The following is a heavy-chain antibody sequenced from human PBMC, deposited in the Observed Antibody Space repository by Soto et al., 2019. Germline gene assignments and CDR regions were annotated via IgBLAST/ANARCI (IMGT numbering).Heavy chain of an antibody. V-gene: IGHV5-51*01. CDR2: IYPGDSDT. D-gene: IGHD6-19*01. CDR1: GYSFTIYW. J-gene: IGHJ6*02. CDR3: XRTYSSGWSDDVYGMDV. Sequence: PGESLKISCKGSGYSFTIYWIGWVRQMPGKGLEWMGIIYPGDSDTRYSPSFQGQVTISADKSISTAYLQWSSLKASDTAMYYCXRTYSSGWSDDVYGMDVWGQGTTVTVSS.